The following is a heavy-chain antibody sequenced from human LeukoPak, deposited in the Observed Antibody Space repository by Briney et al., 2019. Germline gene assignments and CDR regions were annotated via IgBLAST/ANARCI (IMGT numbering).Heavy chain of an antibody. V-gene: IGHV4-34*01. Sequence: SETLSLTCTVSGGSISSYYWSWIRQPPGKGLEWIGEINHSGSTNYNPSLKSRVTISLDTSKNQFSLNLNSVTAADTAVYYCTTDAYYDILTGYYIHFDYWGQGTLVTVSS. CDR3: TTDAYYDILTGYYIHFDY. J-gene: IGHJ4*02. CDR1: GGSISSYY. D-gene: IGHD3-9*01. CDR2: INHSGST.